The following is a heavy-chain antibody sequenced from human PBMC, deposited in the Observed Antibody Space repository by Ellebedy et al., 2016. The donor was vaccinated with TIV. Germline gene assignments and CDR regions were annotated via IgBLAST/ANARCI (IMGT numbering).Heavy chain of an antibody. Sequence: MPGGSLRLSCAVYGGSLSGYYWSWIRQPPGKGLEWIGYIYYSGSTNYNPSLKSRVSISGDVSKNHFSLKLSSVTAADTAVYYCARAKGYGDYFDSWGQGTLVTVSS. CDR2: IYYSGST. V-gene: IGHV4-59*01. J-gene: IGHJ4*02. CDR3: ARAKGYGDYFDS. CDR1: GGSLSGYY. D-gene: IGHD4-17*01.